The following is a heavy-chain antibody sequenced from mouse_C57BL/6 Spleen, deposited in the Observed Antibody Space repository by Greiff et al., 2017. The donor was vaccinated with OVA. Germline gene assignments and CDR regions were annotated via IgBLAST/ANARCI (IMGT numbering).Heavy chain of an antibody. Sequence: QVQLKQPGAELVRPGSSVKLSCKASGYTFTSYWMHWVKQRPIQGLEWIGNIDPSDSETHYNQKFKDKATLTVDKSSSTAYMQLSSLTSEDSAVYYCARTSTPYYFDYWGQGTTLTVSS. CDR2: IDPSDSET. V-gene: IGHV1-52*01. CDR3: ARTSTPYYFDY. CDR1: GYTFTSYW. D-gene: IGHD2-1*01. J-gene: IGHJ2*01.